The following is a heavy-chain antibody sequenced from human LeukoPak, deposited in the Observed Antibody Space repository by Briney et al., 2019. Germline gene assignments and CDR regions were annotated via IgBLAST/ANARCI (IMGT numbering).Heavy chain of an antibody. V-gene: IGHV1-18*01. CDR2: ITVNNGYT. Sequence: ASVKVSCKAVGYTFTSHGFIWLRQAPGQGLEWMGWITVNNGYTKYAQELQGRVTMTTDTSTSTAYMELRSLRSDDTAVYYCARAVAARRADYWGQGTLVTVSS. CDR1: GYTFTSHG. CDR3: ARAVAARRADY. J-gene: IGHJ4*01. D-gene: IGHD6-6*01.